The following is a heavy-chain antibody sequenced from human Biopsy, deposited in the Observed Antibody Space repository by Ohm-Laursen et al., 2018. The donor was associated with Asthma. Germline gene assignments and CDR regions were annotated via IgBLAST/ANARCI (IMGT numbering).Heavy chain of an antibody. CDR2: INAGNGNT. CDR1: GYTFTSYA. D-gene: IGHD3-22*01. J-gene: IGHJ4*02. V-gene: IGHV1-3*01. Sequence: GASVKVSCKASGYTFTSYAMHWVRQAPGQRLEWMGWINAGNGNTKYSQKFQGRVTITRGTSASTAYMELSSLRSEDTAVYYCARPYYDSSGYYYENLSFDYWGQGTLVTVSS. CDR3: ARPYYDSSGYYYENLSFDY.